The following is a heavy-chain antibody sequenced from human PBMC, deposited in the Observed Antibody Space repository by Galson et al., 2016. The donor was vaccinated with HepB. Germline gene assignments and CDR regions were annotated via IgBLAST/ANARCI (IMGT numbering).Heavy chain of an antibody. J-gene: IGHJ4*02. CDR3: AHRLGYCSSTSCYESQFDY. V-gene: IGHV2-5*02. CDR1: GFSLRTTGVG. CDR2: IYWDDDK. Sequence: PALVKPTQTLTLTCTFSGFSLRTTGVGVGWIRQPPGKALEWLALIYWDDDKRYSPSLKSRLTITKDTSKNPVVLTMTNMDPVDTATYYCAHRLGYCSSTSCYESQFDYWGQGTLVTVPS. D-gene: IGHD2-2*01.